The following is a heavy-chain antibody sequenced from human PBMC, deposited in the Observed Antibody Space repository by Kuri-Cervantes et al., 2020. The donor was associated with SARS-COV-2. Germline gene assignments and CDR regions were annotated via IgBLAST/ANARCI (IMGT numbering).Heavy chain of an antibody. J-gene: IGHJ4*02. CDR2: ISSSSSYI. Sequence: GESLKISCAASGFTFSSYSMNWVRQAPGKGLEWVSSISSSSSYIYYADSVKGRFTISRDTSQKTLYLQMNSLRADDTALYYCAKSGLYTSNWNLFDHWGQGTLVTVSS. D-gene: IGHD6-13*01. CDR3: AKSGLYTSNWNLFDH. V-gene: IGHV3-21*04. CDR1: GFTFSSYS.